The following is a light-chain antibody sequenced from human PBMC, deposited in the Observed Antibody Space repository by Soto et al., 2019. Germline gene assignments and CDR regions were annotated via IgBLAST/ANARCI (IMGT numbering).Light chain of an antibody. CDR1: QSVRSD. Sequence: EIVMTQSPATLSVSPGERATLSCRASQSVRSDLAWYQQKPGQAPRLLIYDASTRATGIPVRFSGSGSGTEFTLTISSLESEDFALYYGQQYNEWPPLTFGGGNKVEI. CDR3: QQYNEWPPLT. CDR2: DAS. V-gene: IGKV3-15*01. J-gene: IGKJ4*01.